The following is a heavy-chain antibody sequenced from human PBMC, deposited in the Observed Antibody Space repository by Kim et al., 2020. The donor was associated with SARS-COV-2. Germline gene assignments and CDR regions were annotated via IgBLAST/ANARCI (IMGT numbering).Heavy chain of an antibody. CDR1: GGSVGGYF. Sequence: SETLSLTCTISGGSVGGYFWTWVRQPPGKALEWLGYSHYTGTTSYNPSLKGRLTISLDKSKNDFSLTVRSVTAADTAVYSCVRGRGMATIPFDLWGQGTL. V-gene: IGHV4-59*02. CDR2: SHYTGTT. J-gene: IGHJ4*02. CDR3: VRGRGMATIPFDL. D-gene: IGHD5-12*01.